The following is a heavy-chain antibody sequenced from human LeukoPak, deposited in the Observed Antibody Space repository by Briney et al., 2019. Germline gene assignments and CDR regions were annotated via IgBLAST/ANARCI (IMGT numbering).Heavy chain of an antibody. D-gene: IGHD4-17*01. CDR1: GGSFSGYY. CDR3: ARWGLRGVDY. CDR2: IYYSGST. J-gene: IGHJ4*02. Sequence: SETLSLTCAVYGGSFSGYYWSWIRQPPGKGLEWIGYIYYSGSTNYNPSLKSRVTISVDTSKNQFSLKLSSVTAADTAVYYCARWGLRGVDYWGQGTLVTVSS. V-gene: IGHV4-59*01.